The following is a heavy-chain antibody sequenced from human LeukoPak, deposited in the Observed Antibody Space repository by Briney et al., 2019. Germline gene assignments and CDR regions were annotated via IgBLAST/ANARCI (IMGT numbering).Heavy chain of an antibody. V-gene: IGHV4-39*01. D-gene: IGHD3-10*01. J-gene: IGHJ4*02. Sequence: SSETLSLTCTVSGGSISSSSYYWGWIRQPPGKGLEWIGSIYYSGSTYYNPSLKCRATISVDTAKNQFSLKLSYVTAADKAVYYCARHANYGSGSYLLAGKPIDYWGQGTLVTVSS. CDR1: GGSISSSSYY. CDR3: ARHANYGSGSYLLAGKPIDY. CDR2: IYYSGST.